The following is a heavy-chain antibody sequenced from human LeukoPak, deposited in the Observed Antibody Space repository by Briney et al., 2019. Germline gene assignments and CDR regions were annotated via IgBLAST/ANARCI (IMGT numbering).Heavy chain of an antibody. V-gene: IGHV1-2*02. CDR3: ARAGGGYSSGWGAFDI. Sequence: ASVKVSCKASGYTFTSYYMHWVRQAPGQGLEWMGWINPDSGGTSSAQKFQGRVTMTRDTSISTAYMELNRLRSDDTAVYYCARAGGGYSSGWGAFDIWGQGTMVTVS. J-gene: IGHJ3*02. CDR2: INPDSGGT. CDR1: GYTFTSYY. D-gene: IGHD5-18*01.